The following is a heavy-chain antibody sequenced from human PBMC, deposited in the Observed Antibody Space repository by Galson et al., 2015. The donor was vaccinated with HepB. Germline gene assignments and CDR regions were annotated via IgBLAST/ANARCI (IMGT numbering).Heavy chain of an antibody. CDR1: GGTFSSYA. CDR3: ARESTVTTFGPRNPEYFQH. V-gene: IGHV1-69*13. CDR2: IIPIFGTA. Sequence: SVKVSCKASGGTFSSYAISWVRQAPGQGLEWMGGIIPIFGTANYAQKFQGRVTITADESTSTAYMELSSLRSEDTAVYYCARESTVTTFGPRNPEYFQHWGQGTLVTVSS. D-gene: IGHD4-17*01. J-gene: IGHJ1*01.